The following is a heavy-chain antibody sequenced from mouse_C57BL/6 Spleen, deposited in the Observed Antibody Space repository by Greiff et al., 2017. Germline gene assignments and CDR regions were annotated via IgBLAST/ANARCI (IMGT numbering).Heavy chain of an antibody. J-gene: IGHJ4*01. Sequence: EVQLVESGGGLVQPGGSLSLSCAASGFTFTDYYMSWVRQPPGKALEWLGFIRNKANGYTTEYSASVKGRFTISRDNSQSILYLQMNALRADDSATYYCARSPTMITTGYYYAMDYWGQGTSVTVSS. CDR2: IRNKANGYTT. V-gene: IGHV7-3*01. CDR1: GFTFTDYY. CDR3: ARSPTMITTGYYYAMDY. D-gene: IGHD2-4*01.